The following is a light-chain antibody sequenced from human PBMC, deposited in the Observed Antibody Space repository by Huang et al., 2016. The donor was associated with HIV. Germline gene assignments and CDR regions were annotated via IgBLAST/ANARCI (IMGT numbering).Light chain of an antibody. CDR2: ATS. CDR1: QRIDAY. CDR3: QQSYYFPRT. J-gene: IGKJ2*01. V-gene: IGKV1-39*01. Sequence: DIQMTQSPSSLSASVGDRVTVTCRASQRIDAYLNWYQYKPGRAPKLLIFATSDVQGGVPSRFSGSRSGTTCTLTISSLQPQDFATYFCQQSYYFPRTFGQGTKVEMK.